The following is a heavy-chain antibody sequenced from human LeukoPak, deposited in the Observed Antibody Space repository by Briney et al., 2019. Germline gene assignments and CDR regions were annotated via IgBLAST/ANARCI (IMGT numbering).Heavy chain of an antibody. D-gene: IGHD6-13*01. V-gene: IGHV3-21*01. CDR1: GFTFSSYS. CDR2: ISSSSSYI. CDR3: ARDQYSSSWSPAGY. Sequence: PGGSLKLSCAASGFTFSSYSMNWVRQAPGKGLEWVSSISSSSSYIYYADSVKGRFTISRDNAKNSLYLQMNSLRAEDTAVYYCARDQYSSSWSPAGYWGQGTLVTVSS. J-gene: IGHJ4*02.